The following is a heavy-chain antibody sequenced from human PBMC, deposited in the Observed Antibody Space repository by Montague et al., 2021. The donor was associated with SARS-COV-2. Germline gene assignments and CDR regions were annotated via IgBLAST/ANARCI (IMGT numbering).Heavy chain of an antibody. D-gene: IGHD6-13*01. J-gene: IGHJ4*02. CDR1: GFTFDDYA. CDR2: ISWNSDSI. V-gene: IGHV3-9*01. CDR3: ARGETGYRTSWPDY. Sequence: RLSCAASGFTFDDYAMHWVRQAPGKGLEWVSGISWNSDSIDYADSVKGRFTISRDNAKNSLYLQMNSLRAEDTAFYYCARGETGYRTSWPDYWGQGTLVTVSS.